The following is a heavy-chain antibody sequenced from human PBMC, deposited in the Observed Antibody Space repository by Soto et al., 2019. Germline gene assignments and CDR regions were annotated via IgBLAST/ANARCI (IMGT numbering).Heavy chain of an antibody. V-gene: IGHV3-30-3*01. CDR3: ARGGKVPSYYYGMDV. D-gene: IGHD3-16*01. CDR1: GFTFSSYA. J-gene: IGHJ6*02. Sequence: QVPLVESGGGVVQPGRSLRLSCAASGFTFSSYAMHWVRQAPGKGLEWMAVISYDGSNKYYADSVKGRFTISRDNSKNTLYLQMDGLRAEDTAVYYRARGGKVPSYYYGMDVWGQGTTVTVSS. CDR2: ISYDGSNK.